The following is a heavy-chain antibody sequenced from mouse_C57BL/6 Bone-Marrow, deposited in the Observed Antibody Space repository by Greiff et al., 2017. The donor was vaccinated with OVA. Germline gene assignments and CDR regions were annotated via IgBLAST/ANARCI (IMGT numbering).Heavy chain of an antibody. V-gene: IGHV5-16*01. CDR3: ARLDSSGPFAY. D-gene: IGHD3-2*02. CDR1: GFTFSDYY. J-gene: IGHJ3*01. CDR2: INYDGSST. Sequence: EVNVVESEGGLVQPGSSMKLSCTASGFTFSDYYMAWVRQVPEKGLEWVANINYDGSSTYYLDSLKSRFIISRDNAKNILYLQMSSLKSEDTATYYCARLDSSGPFAYWGQGTLVTVSA.